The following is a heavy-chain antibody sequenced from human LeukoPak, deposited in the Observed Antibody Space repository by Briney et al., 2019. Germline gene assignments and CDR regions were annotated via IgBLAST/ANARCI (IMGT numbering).Heavy chain of an antibody. CDR3: ASGGPIYYFDY. CDR2: INTDESST. V-gene: IGHV3-74*01. J-gene: IGHJ4*02. CDR1: GFTFSSYW. Sequence: QTGGSLRLSCAASGFTFSSYWMHWVRQAPGKGLVWVSRINTDESSTSYADSVKGRFTISRDSAKNTLYLQMNSLRAEDTAVYYCASGGPIYYFDYWGQGTLVTVS. D-gene: IGHD2-15*01.